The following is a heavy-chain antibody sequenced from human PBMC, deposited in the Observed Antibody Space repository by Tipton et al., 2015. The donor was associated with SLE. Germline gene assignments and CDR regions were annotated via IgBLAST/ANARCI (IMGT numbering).Heavy chain of an antibody. CDR1: GGSISSYY. Sequence: TLSLTCTVSGGSISSYYWSWIRQPPGKGLEWIGYIYYSGSTNYNPSLKSRGTISVDTPKNRFSLKLSSVTAADTAVYYCARQGQQLVRPYYYGMDVWGQGTTVTVSS. CDR2: IYYSGST. J-gene: IGHJ6*02. CDR3: ARQGQQLVRPYYYGMDV. D-gene: IGHD6-13*01. V-gene: IGHV4-59*08.